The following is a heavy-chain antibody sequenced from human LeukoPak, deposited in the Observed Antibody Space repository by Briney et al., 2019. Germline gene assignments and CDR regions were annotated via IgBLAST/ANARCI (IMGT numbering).Heavy chain of an antibody. D-gene: IGHD3-22*01. CDR1: GGSFSGYY. Sequence: SETLSLTCAVYGGSFSGYYWSWIRQPPGKGLEWMGEINHSGSTNYNPSLKSRVTISVDTSKNQFSLKLSPVTAADTAVYYCARGLYDSSGYYFYYYYYMDVWGKGTTVTVSS. CDR2: INHSGST. J-gene: IGHJ6*03. CDR3: ARGLYDSSGYYFYYYYYMDV. V-gene: IGHV4-34*01.